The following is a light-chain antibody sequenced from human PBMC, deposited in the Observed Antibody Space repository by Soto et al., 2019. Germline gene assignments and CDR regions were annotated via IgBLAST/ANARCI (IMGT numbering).Light chain of an antibody. V-gene: IGKV2-30*01. CDR1: QSLAYRDGNTY. J-gene: IGKJ4*01. CDR2: RVS. Sequence: DVVMTQSPLSLPVTLGQPASISCRSSQSLAYRDGNTYLSWFQQRPGQSPRRLIYRVSNRDSGGPDRFSGSGAGNDFTLKISRVEAEDVGVYYCMQGTHWPLTFGGGTRVEIK. CDR3: MQGTHWPLT.